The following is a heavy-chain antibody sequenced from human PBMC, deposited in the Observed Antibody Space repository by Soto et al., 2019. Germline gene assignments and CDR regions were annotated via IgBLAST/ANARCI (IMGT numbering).Heavy chain of an antibody. D-gene: IGHD2-2*01. Sequence: PSETLSLTCTVSGGSINSGDYYWSWIRQPPGKGLEWIGYIYYSGSTHYNPSLKSRVSISLDTSNNQFSLKLSSVTAADTAVYFCARDPHCFSTSCPYYYYGMHVWGQGTTVTVSS. V-gene: IGHV4-30-4*01. CDR1: GGSINSGDYY. J-gene: IGHJ6*02. CDR3: ARDPHCFSTSCPYYYYGMHV. CDR2: IYYSGST.